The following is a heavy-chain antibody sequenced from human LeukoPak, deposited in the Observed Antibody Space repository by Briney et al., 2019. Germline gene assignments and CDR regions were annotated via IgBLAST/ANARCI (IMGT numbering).Heavy chain of an antibody. Sequence: PGGSLRLSCAASGFTFSSYAMHWVRQAPGKGLEWVAVIWHDGSNKYYADSVKGRFTISRDSSGNTLYLQMSSLRVEDTAVYYCARDGEGGTTIDYWGQGTLVTVSS. CDR3: ARDGEGGTTIDY. CDR2: IWHDGSNK. D-gene: IGHD1-26*01. CDR1: GFTFSSYA. J-gene: IGHJ4*02. V-gene: IGHV3-33*08.